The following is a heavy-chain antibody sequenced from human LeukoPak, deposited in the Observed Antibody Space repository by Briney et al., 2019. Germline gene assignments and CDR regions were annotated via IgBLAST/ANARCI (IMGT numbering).Heavy chain of an antibody. CDR3: ARINGAVAGTNAFDI. CDR1: GFSLSTSGMC. Sequence: ESGPTLVNPTQTLTLTCTFSGFSLSTSGMCVSWIRQPPGKALEWLARIDWDDDKYYSTSLKTRLTISKDTSKNQVVLTMTNMDPVDTATYYCARINGAVAGTNAFDIWGQGTVVTVSS. D-gene: IGHD6-19*01. V-gene: IGHV2-70*11. CDR2: IDWDDDK. J-gene: IGHJ3*02.